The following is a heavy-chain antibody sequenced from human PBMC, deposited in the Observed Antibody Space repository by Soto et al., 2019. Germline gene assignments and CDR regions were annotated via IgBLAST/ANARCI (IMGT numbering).Heavy chain of an antibody. CDR1: GYTFTSYG. D-gene: IGHD2-21*01. V-gene: IGHV1-18*01. J-gene: IGHJ6*03. Sequence: ASVKVSCKASGYTFTSYGISWVRQAPGQGLEWMGWISAYNGNTNYAHKLQGRVTMTTDTSTRTAYMELRSLRSDEPAVYYCARARNGIVVVIAIPHYYDIDVWGKGTTVTVSS. CDR2: ISAYNGNT. CDR3: ARARNGIVVVIAIPHYYDIDV.